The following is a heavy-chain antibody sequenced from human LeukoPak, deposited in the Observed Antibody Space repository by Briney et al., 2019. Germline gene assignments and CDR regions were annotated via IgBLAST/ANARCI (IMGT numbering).Heavy chain of an antibody. Sequence: ASVKVSCKASGYTFTGYYMHWVRQAPGQGLEWMGRINPNSGGTNYAQKFQGRVTMTRDTSISTAYMELGRLRSDDTAVYYCARGEIAVAGTPPPADYWGQGTLVTVSS. CDR2: INPNSGGT. CDR1: GYTFTGYY. CDR3: ARGEIAVAGTPPPADY. J-gene: IGHJ4*02. V-gene: IGHV1-2*06. D-gene: IGHD6-19*01.